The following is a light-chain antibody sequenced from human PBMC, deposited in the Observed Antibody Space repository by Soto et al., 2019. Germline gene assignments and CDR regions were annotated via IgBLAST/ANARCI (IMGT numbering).Light chain of an antibody. J-gene: IGKJ5*01. V-gene: IGKV3-11*01. CDR2: GAF. CDR1: PSVTNF. Sequence: EIVFTQSPPTLSLSPGEKAPLSCTASPSVTNFLAWYQQKPGQAPRLLIYGAFNRATGIPARFSGSGSGTDFTLTISSLEPEDSAVYYCQQRNVWPPVTFGQGTRLEIK. CDR3: QQRNVWPPVT.